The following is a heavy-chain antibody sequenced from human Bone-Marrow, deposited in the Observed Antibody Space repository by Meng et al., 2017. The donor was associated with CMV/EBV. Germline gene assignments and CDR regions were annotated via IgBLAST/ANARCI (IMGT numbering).Heavy chain of an antibody. Sequence: GESLKISCAASGFTFSSYAMHWVRQAPGKGLEWVAVISYDGSNKYYADSVKGRFTISRDNSKNTLYLQMNSLRAEDTAVYYCAKTGLAHDYWGQGTLVTVSS. CDR2: ISYDGSNK. D-gene: IGHD1-14*01. J-gene: IGHJ4*02. CDR1: GFTFSSYA. V-gene: IGHV3-30-3*02. CDR3: AKTGLAHDY.